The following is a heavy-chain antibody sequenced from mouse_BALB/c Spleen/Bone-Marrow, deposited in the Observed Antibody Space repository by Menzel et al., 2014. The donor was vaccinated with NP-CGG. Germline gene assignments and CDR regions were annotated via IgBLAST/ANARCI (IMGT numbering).Heavy chain of an antibody. V-gene: IGHV1-69*02. CDR2: IDPADSET. J-gene: IGHJ4*01. Sequence: QVQLKQSGAELVKPGASVKLSCKASGYTFTSYWINWVKQRPGRGLEWIGRIDPADSETHYNQKFKDKATLTVDKSSSTAYIQLSSLTSEDSAVYYCARDGVIASYYALDYWGQGTPVTVSS. CDR3: ARDGVIASYYALDY. D-gene: IGHD1-1*01. CDR1: GYTFTSYW.